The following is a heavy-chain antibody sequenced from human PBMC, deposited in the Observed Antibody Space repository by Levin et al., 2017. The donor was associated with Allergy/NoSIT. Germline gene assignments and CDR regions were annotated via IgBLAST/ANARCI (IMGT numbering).Heavy chain of an antibody. J-gene: IGHJ4*02. CDR2: IKSKIDGGTT. Sequence: GGSLRLSCAASGFTFTNAWMRWVRQAPGKGLEWVGRIKSKIDGGTTDYAAPVKGRFTISRDDSKNTLYLQMNSLKTEDTAMYYCTTALTTVTTIDYWGQGTLVTVSS. CDR3: TTALTTVTTIDY. D-gene: IGHD4-17*01. V-gene: IGHV3-15*01. CDR1: GFTFTNAW.